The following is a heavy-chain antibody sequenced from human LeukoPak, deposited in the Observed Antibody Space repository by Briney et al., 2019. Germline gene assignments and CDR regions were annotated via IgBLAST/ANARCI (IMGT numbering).Heavy chain of an antibody. CDR2: ISSSGSTI. D-gene: IGHD3-3*01. J-gene: IGHJ4*02. CDR1: GFTFSDYY. Sequence: GGSLRLSCAASGFTFSDYYMSWIRQAPGKGLEWVSYISSSGSTIYYADSVKGRFTTSRDNAKNSLYLQMNSLRAEDTAVYYCARTDYDFWSGYYYGYFDYWGQGTLVTVSS. V-gene: IGHV3-11*04. CDR3: ARTDYDFWSGYYYGYFDY.